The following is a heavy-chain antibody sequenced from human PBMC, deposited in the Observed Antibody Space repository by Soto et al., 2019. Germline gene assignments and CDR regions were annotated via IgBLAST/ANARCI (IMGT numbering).Heavy chain of an antibody. CDR2: ISGSGGST. D-gene: IGHD6-13*01. Sequence: EVQLLESGGGLVQPGGSLRLSCAASGFTFSSYAMSWVRQAPGKGLEWVSAISGSGGSTYYADSVKGRFTISRDNSKNTLYLQMNSLRAEDTAVYYCAKEASGSSCAYYYYYYMDVWGKGTTVTVSS. V-gene: IGHV3-23*01. J-gene: IGHJ6*03. CDR3: AKEASGSSCAYYYYYYMDV. CDR1: GFTFSSYA.